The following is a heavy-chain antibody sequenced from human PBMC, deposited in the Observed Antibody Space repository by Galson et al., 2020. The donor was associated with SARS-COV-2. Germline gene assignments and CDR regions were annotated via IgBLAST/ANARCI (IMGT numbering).Heavy chain of an antibody. V-gene: IGHV4-34*01. CDR1: GGSFSGYY. CDR3: ARGGIAVAGVGVYYYYGMDV. CDR2: INHSGST. J-gene: IGHJ6*02. D-gene: IGHD6-19*01. Sequence: SETLSLTCAVYGGSFSGYYWSWIRQPPGKGLEWIGEINHSGSTNYNQSLKSRVTITVDTSKNQFSLKLSSVTAADTAVYYCARGGIAVAGVGVYYYYGMDVWGQGTTVTVSS.